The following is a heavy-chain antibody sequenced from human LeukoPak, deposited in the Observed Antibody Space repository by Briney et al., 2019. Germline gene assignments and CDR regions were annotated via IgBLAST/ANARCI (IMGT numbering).Heavy chain of an antibody. D-gene: IGHD3-22*01. CDR3: ARAYDSSGYWPEYFHH. CDR2: IYGGGST. J-gene: IGHJ1*01. CDR1: GFTVSSNY. V-gene: IGHV3-53*04. Sequence: GGSLRLSCAASGFTVSSNYISWVRQAPGKGLEWVSIIYGGGSTYYADSVNGRFTISRHNSKNTLFLQMNSLRTEDTAVYYCARAYDSSGYWPEYFHHWGQGTLVTVSS.